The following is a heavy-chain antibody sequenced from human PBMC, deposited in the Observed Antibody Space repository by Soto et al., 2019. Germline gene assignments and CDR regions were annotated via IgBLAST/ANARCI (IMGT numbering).Heavy chain of an antibody. CDR2: ISGSGGST. V-gene: IGHV3-23*01. J-gene: IGHJ3*02. CDR1: GFTFSSYA. Sequence: GGSLRLSCAASGFTFSSYAMSWVRQAPGKGLEWVSAISGSGGSTYYADSVKGRFTISRDNSKNTLYLQINSLRAEDTAVYYCARVASYYDILTGYPRVFAFDIWGQGTMVTVSS. D-gene: IGHD3-9*01. CDR3: ARVASYYDILTGYPRVFAFDI.